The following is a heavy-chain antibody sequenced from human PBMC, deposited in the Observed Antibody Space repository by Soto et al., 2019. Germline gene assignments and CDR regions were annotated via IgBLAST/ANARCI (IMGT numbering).Heavy chain of an antibody. CDR1: GYTLNTYG. Sequence: GASVNVSCTASGYTLNTYGISWVRQAPGQGLEWMGWISAYNGNTNYAQKLQGRVTMTTDTSTSTAYMELRSLRSDDTAVYYCARPQYYYDSSGYYEGAFDIWGQGTMVTVSS. CDR2: ISAYNGNT. D-gene: IGHD3-22*01. CDR3: ARPQYYYDSSGYYEGAFDI. J-gene: IGHJ3*02. V-gene: IGHV1-18*04.